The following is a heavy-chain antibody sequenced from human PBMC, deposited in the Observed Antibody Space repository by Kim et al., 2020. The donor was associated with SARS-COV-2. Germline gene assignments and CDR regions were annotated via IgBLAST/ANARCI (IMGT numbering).Heavy chain of an antibody. D-gene: IGHD2-2*03. CDR2: IYDTGST. Sequence: SETLSLTCTVSGGYISTFNWGWIRQPPGRGLEWSGYIYDTGSTDYNPSLKSRVTKSAALSQNQFTLKVNSVTAADTAVYYCASVNVAMDNGFDVWGQGTTVTVSS. J-gene: IGHJ6*02. CDR3: ASVNVAMDNGFDV. V-gene: IGHV4-59*13. CDR1: GGYISTFN.